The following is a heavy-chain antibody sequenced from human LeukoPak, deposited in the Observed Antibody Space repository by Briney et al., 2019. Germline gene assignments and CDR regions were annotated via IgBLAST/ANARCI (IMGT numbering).Heavy chain of an antibody. CDR2: IYYSGST. D-gene: IGHD2-15*01. Sequence: SETLSLTCTVSGGSISSYYWSWIRQPPGKGLEWIGYIYYSGSTNYNPSLKSRVTISVDTSKNQFSLKLSSVTAADTAVYYCARDQLGYCSGGSCYSYAFDIWGQGTMVTVSS. CDR3: ARDQLGYCSGGSCYSYAFDI. J-gene: IGHJ3*02. CDR1: GGSISSYY. V-gene: IGHV4-59*12.